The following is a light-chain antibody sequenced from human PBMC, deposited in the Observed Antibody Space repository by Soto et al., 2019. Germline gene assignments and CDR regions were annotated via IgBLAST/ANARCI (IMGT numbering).Light chain of an antibody. Sequence: EIVLTQSPATLSLSPGARAALSCMASQSVSSYLAWYQQKPGQAPSLLIYATSNRATGIPARFSGSGSGTDFTLTISSLEPEDFAVYYCQQRSNWPRTFGQGTKVEIK. CDR1: QSVSSY. J-gene: IGKJ1*01. CDR2: ATS. CDR3: QQRSNWPRT. V-gene: IGKV3-11*01.